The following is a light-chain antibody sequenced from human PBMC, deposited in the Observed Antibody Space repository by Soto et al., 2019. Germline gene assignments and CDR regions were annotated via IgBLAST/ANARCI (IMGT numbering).Light chain of an antibody. Sequence: QSVLTQPRSVSGSPGQSVTISCSASSSDVGGFTYVSWYQQHPGKAPKLLIYDDSQRPSGVPDRLSGSKSGYTASLTISGLQAEDEADYYCCSYVGSYSWVFGGGTKLTFL. J-gene: IGLJ3*02. CDR3: CSYVGSYSWV. CDR1: SSDVGGFTY. CDR2: DDS. V-gene: IGLV2-11*01.